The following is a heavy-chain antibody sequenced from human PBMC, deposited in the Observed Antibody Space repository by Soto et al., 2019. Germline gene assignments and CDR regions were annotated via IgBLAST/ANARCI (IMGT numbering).Heavy chain of an antibody. Sequence: EVQLLESGGGLVQPGGSLRLSCAASGFTFNNYAMTWVRQAPGKGLEWVSAISGGGDTTSYADSVKGRFTVSRDESKNTLYLQMSSLRAEDTALYYCAKGRGGSGSLTPRVDFWGQGTLVTVSS. D-gene: IGHD3-10*01. CDR2: ISGGGDTT. V-gene: IGHV3-23*01. CDR3: AKGRGGSGSLTPRVDF. CDR1: GFTFNNYA. J-gene: IGHJ4*02.